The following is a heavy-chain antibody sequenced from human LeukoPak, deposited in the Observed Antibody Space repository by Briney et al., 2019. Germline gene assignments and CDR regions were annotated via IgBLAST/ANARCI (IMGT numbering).Heavy chain of an antibody. Sequence: GGSLRLSCAASGFTFSSYAMSWVGQAPGKGLEWVSAISGSGGRTYYADSVKGRFTISRDNSKNTLYLQMNSLRAEDTAVYYCAKDPPGITIFGVVILGEGYFDYWGQGTLVTVSS. V-gene: IGHV3-23*01. CDR2: ISGSGGRT. D-gene: IGHD3-3*01. CDR1: GFTFSSYA. J-gene: IGHJ4*02. CDR3: AKDPPGITIFGVVILGEGYFDY.